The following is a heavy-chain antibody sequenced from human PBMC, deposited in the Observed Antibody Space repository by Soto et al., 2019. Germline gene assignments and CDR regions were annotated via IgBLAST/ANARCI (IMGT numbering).Heavy chain of an antibody. CDR2: IIPLFSTA. V-gene: IGHV1-69*01. CDR1: GGTFSNYA. Sequence: QVQLVQSGAEVRKPGSSVKVSCKASGGTFSNYALSWVRQAPGQGLEWMGGIIPLFSTANYAQKFQGTATIIADESTSTAYMKLSSLRAEDTSVYYCAGASVDTAIITLDYFYWHYGMDVWGQGTTVTVAS. D-gene: IGHD5-18*01. J-gene: IGHJ6*02. CDR3: AGASVDTAIITLDYFYWHYGMDV.